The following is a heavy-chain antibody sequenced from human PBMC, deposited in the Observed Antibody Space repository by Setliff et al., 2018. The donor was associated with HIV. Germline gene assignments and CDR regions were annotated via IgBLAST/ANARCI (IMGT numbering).Heavy chain of an antibody. CDR3: ARGESTTWDLAEYFQH. CDR2: VYYTGTT. Sequence: SETLSLTCTVSGVSVSSGGYYWSWIRQHPGKGLEWIGYVYYTGTTYFNPSLKSRITISVDTSKNQFSLKLGFVTAAATAVYYCARGESTTWDLAEYFQHWGHGTLVTVSS. D-gene: IGHD2-2*01. V-gene: IGHV4-31*03. CDR1: GVSVSSGGYY. J-gene: IGHJ1*01.